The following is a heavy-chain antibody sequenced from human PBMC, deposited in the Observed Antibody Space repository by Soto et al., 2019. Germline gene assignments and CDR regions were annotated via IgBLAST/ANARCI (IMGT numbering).Heavy chain of an antibody. CDR1: GFSFSSSA. V-gene: IGHV3-23*01. J-gene: IGHJ4*02. CDR2: FRESGGTT. Sequence: VQLWDSGGGLVQPGGSLRLSCAASGFSFSSSAMSWVRQAPGKRLEWVSTFRESGGTTHYADPVKGRFTISRDTSNNRLCVQRNSRRAEDTAIYDCTKDSHWAIISPTHDYWGQGTLGTVAS. CDR3: TKDSHWAIISPTHDY. D-gene: IGHD2-2*01.